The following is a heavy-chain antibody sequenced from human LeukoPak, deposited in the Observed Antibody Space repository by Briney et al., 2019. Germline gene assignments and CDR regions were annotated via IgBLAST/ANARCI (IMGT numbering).Heavy chain of an antibody. CDR3: AKRGIVIRAVIIIGFHKEAYYFDY. D-gene: IGHD3-10*01. CDR1: GFTFSSYA. CDR2: ISGSGGST. J-gene: IGHJ4*02. V-gene: IGHV3-23*01. Sequence: GGSLRLSCAASGFTFSSYAMSWVRQAPGKWLELVSAISGSGGSTYYADSVKGRFIISRDTSKNTVYLQMNSLRVEDTAVYFCAKRGIVIRAVIIIGFHKEAYYFDYWGQGILVTVSS.